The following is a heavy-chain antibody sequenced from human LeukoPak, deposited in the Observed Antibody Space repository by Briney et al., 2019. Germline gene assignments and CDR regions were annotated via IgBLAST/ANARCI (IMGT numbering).Heavy chain of an antibody. J-gene: IGHJ4*02. CDR1: GFTFSTYA. D-gene: IGHD1-7*01. CDR2: ISGSGGST. CDR3: AKVSDWNYYFDY. Sequence: GGSLRLSCAASGFTFSTYAMSWARQAPGKGLEWVSAISGSGGSTYYADSVKGRFTISRDNSKNTLYLQMNSLRAEDTAVYYCAKVSDWNYYFDYWGQGTLVTVSS. V-gene: IGHV3-23*01.